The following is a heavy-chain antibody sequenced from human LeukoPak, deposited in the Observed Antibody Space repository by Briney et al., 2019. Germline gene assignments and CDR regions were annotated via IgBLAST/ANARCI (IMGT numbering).Heavy chain of an antibody. Sequence: GESLKISCKGSGYSFTSYWNGWVREMPGKGLEWMGIIYPGDSDTRYSPSFQGQVTISADKSISTAYLQWSSLKASDTAMYYCASLYCSGGSCYDGWFDPWGQGTLVTVSS. J-gene: IGHJ5*02. CDR2: IYPGDSDT. CDR3: ASLYCSGGSCYDGWFDP. V-gene: IGHV5-51*01. CDR1: GYSFTSYW. D-gene: IGHD2-15*01.